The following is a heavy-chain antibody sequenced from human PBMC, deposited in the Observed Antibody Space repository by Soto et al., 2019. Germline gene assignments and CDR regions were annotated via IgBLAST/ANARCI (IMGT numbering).Heavy chain of an antibody. J-gene: IGHJ5*02. D-gene: IGHD3-9*01. CDR2: INHSGST. Sequence: SETLSLTCTVSGGSISGYYWNWIRQPPGKGLEWIGEINHSGSTYYNPSLKSRVTISVDRSKNQFSLKLSSVTAADTAVYYCASAPYYDILGEPFDPWGQGTLVTVSS. V-gene: IGHV4-34*01. CDR3: ASAPYYDILGEPFDP. CDR1: GGSISGYY.